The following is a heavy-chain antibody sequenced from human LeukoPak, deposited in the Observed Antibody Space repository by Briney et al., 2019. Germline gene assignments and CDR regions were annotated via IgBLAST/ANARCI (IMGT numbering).Heavy chain of an antibody. CDR3: ARAYYDSSNGFYYYYMDV. J-gene: IGHJ6*03. CDR2: IYYSGGA. CDR1: LGFIISYF. Sequence: PSETLSLTRIVPLGFIISYFWRWIRPPPGRGLEWVGYIYYSGGANYTPSLKSRVTISVDTSKNHFSLKLSSVTAADTAVYYCARAYYDSSNGFYYYYMDVWGEGTTVTVSS. V-gene: IGHV4-59*01. D-gene: IGHD3-22*01.